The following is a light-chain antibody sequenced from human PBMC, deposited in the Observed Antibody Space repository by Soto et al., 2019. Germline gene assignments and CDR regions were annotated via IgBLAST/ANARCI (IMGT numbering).Light chain of an antibody. CDR3: CSYTDSRTHI. Sequence: QSVLTQPASVSGSPGQSITISCTGTSSDVGGYNYVSWYQQHPGKAPKLIIFEVGYRPSGISNRFSASKSGDTASLTISGLQADDEADYYCCSYTDSRTHIFGSGTKV. CDR2: EVG. J-gene: IGLJ1*01. CDR1: SSDVGGYNY. V-gene: IGLV2-14*01.